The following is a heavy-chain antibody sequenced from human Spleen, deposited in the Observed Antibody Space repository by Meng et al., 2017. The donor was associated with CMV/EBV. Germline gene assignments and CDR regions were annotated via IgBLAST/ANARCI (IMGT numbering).Heavy chain of an antibody. CDR1: GFTFSEYA. CDR3: TLLYSGYDFPFDY. D-gene: IGHD5-12*01. CDR2: IKSKTDGGTT. Sequence: GGSLRLSCAASGFTFSEYAMHWVRQAPGKGLEWVGRIKSKTDGGTTDYAAPVKGRFTISRDDSKNTLYLQMNSLKTEDTAVYYCTLLYSGYDFPFDYWGQGTLVTVSS. V-gene: IGHV3-15*01. J-gene: IGHJ4*02.